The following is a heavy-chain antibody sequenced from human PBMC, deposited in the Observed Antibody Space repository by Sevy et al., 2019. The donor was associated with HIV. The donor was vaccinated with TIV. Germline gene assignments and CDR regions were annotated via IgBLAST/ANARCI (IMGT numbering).Heavy chain of an antibody. CDR1: GFSFSGYA. Sequence: GGSLRLSCAASGFSFSGYAIHWVRQAPGKGLEWVVVISFDGSNKYYADSVKGRFTISRDNSKNTLFLQVNSLRAEDTAVYYCAKEVAYSYTTYFDYWGQGTVVTVSS. CDR2: ISFDGSNK. V-gene: IGHV3-30*18. J-gene: IGHJ4*02. D-gene: IGHD1-26*01. CDR3: AKEVAYSYTTYFDY.